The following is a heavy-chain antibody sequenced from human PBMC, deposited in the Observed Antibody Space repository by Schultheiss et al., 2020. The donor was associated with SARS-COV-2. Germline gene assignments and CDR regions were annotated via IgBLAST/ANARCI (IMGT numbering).Heavy chain of an antibody. D-gene: IGHD2-15*01. CDR2: IYYSGST. CDR1: GGSISSYY. V-gene: IGHV4-59*12. Sequence: SQTLSLTCTVSGGSISSYYWSWIRQPPGKGLEWVGYIYYSGSTNYNSSLKSRVIMSVDTSKNQFSLKLNSVTAADTAVYYCARVAEACRGGSCYLGNWDKYSYMDVWGKGTAVTVSS. J-gene: IGHJ6*03. CDR3: ARVAEACRGGSCYLGNWDKYSYMDV.